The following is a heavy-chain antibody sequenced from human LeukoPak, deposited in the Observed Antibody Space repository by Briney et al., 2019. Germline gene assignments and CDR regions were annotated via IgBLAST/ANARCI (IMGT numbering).Heavy chain of an antibody. V-gene: IGHV4-4*07. Sequence: PSETLSLTCTVSGGSISSAYWSWLRQPAGKGLEWIGRFLSSGNTNYNPSFRSRVTMSVDTSKNQLSLKLSSVTAADTALYYCARDGLDPYVRFDLWGRGTLVTVSS. J-gene: IGHJ2*01. CDR1: GGSISSAY. D-gene: IGHD3-10*02. CDR2: FLSSGNT. CDR3: ARDGLDPYVRFDL.